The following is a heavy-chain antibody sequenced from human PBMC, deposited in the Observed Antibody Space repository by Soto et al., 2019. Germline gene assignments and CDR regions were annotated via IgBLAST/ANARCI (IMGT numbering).Heavy chain of an antibody. CDR3: ARTYYYDSSGYWPSFYFDY. D-gene: IGHD3-22*01. J-gene: IGHJ4*02. Sequence: QLQLQESGSGLVKPSQTLSLTCAVSGGSISSGGYSWSWIRQPPGKGLEWIGYIYHSGSTYYNPSLMSRVTISVDRSKNQFSLKLSAVTAADTAVYYCARTYYYDSSGYWPSFYFDYWGQGTLVTVSS. CDR1: GGSISSGGYS. CDR2: IYHSGST. V-gene: IGHV4-30-2*01.